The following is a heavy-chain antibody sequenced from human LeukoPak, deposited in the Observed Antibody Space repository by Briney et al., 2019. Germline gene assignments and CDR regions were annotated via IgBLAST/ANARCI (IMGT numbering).Heavy chain of an antibody. CDR1: GGSFSAYY. V-gene: IGHV4-34*01. CDR2: INHGGRT. J-gene: IGHJ5*02. Sequence: PSETLSLTCGVSGGSFSAYYWSWIRQPPGKGLELIGEINHGGRTNYNPSLKSRVTISVDTSKNQFSLNLSSVTAADTAVYYCARSPLTGNYGDWFDPWGQGTPVIVSS. D-gene: IGHD3-9*01. CDR3: ARSPLTGNYGDWFDP.